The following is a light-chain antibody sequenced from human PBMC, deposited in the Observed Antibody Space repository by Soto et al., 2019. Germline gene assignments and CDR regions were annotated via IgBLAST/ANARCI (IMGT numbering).Light chain of an antibody. CDR3: FSFAGSNSWV. J-gene: IGLJ3*02. Sequence: QSVLTQPASVSGSPGQSITISCTGTSIDVGTYDLVSWYQHHPGAAPTLMIYEATRRPSGISNRFSGSKSGNTASLTISGLQAEDEADYYCFSFAGSNSWVFGGGTKLTV. CDR1: SIDVGTYDL. V-gene: IGLV2-23*01. CDR2: EAT.